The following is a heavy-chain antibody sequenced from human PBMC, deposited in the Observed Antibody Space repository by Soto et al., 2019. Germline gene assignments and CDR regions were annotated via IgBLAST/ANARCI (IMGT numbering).Heavy chain of an antibody. CDR1: GFTFSSYG. V-gene: IGHV3-30*18. CDR3: AKDRGMYSRSSNGMDV. CDR2: ISYDGSSE. J-gene: IGHJ6*02. Sequence: HPGGSLRLSCAASGFTFSSYGMHWVRQAPDKGLEWEAVISYDGSSEYYADSVKGRFTISRDNLQNTLYLQMNSLRPEDTAVYYCAKDRGMYSRSSNGMDVWGQGTTVTVSS. D-gene: IGHD6-13*01.